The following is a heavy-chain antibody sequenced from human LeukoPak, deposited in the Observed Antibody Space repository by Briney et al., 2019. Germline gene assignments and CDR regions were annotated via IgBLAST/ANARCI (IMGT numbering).Heavy chain of an antibody. CDR1: GFTFSSYS. V-gene: IGHV3-21*01. J-gene: IGHJ3*02. Sequence: GGSLRLSCAASGFTFSSYSMNWVRQAPGEGLEWVSSISSSSSYIYYADSVKGRFTIPRDNAKNSLYLQMNSLRAEDTAVYYCASVYCSGGSCYLGNDAFDIWGQGTTVTVSS. CDR3: ASVYCSGGSCYLGNDAFDI. D-gene: IGHD2-15*01. CDR2: ISSSSSYI.